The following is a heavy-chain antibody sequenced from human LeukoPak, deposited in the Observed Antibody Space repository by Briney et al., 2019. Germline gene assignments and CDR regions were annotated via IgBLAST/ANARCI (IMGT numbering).Heavy chain of an antibody. CDR2: ITSSGTTI. CDR3: ARDPDYGDPY. V-gene: IGHV3-11*01. J-gene: IGHJ4*02. Sequence: KPGGSLRLSCTVSGFTLSDHYMSWFRKSPGRGLDWISWITSSGTTIDYADSVKGRFTISRDNTKNSIYLQMNSLRADDTAVYYCARDPDYGDPYWGQGTLVTVSS. CDR1: GFTLSDHY. D-gene: IGHD4-17*01.